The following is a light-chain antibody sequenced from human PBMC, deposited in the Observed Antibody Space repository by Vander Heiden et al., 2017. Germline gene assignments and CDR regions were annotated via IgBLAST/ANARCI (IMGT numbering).Light chain of an antibody. CDR2: TAS. CDR1: QDIRSF. CDR3: QQVHSSPYT. V-gene: IGKV1-9*01. Sequence: IRVTPSPPPLSASVGDRVTITYRASQDIRSFLAWYQQKPGKAPELLIYTASSLQSGVPSRFSGSGSGTDFSLTISSLQPEDFATYYCQQVHSSPYTFGQGTKLEIK. J-gene: IGKJ2*01.